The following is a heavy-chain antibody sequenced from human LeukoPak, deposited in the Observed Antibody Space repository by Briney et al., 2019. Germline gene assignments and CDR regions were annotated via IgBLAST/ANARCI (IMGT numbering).Heavy chain of an antibody. CDR2: ISSSGSTI. CDR3: ARPYDILTGYYQY. V-gene: IGHV3-48*03. D-gene: IGHD3-9*01. CDR1: GFTFSSYE. Sequence: GGSLRLSCAASGFTFSSYEMNWVRQAPGKGLEWVSYISSSGSTIYYADSVKGRFTISRDNAKNSLYLQMNSLRAEDTAVYYCARPYDILTGYYQYWGPGTLVTVSS. J-gene: IGHJ4*02.